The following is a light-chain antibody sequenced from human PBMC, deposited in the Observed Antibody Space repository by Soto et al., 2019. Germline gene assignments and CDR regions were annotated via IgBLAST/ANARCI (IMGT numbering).Light chain of an antibody. V-gene: IGLV1-40*01. Sequence: QSVLTQPPSVSGAPGQRVTISCTWSSSNIGAGYDVHWYQQLPGTAPKLLISGNSNRPSGVPDRFSGSKSGTSASLAITGLQAEYEADYYCQSYDSSLSGRVFGTGTKVTVL. CDR3: QSYDSSLSGRV. J-gene: IGLJ1*01. CDR1: SSNIGAGYD. CDR2: GNS.